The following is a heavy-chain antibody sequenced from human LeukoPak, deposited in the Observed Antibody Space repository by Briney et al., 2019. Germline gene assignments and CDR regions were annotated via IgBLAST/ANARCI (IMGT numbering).Heavy chain of an antibody. CDR2: IYYSGST. CDR3: ARVSVAGTAPALDY. V-gene: IGHV4-61*01. CDR1: GGSVSSGSYY. J-gene: IGHJ4*02. Sequence: SETLSLTCTVSGGSVSSGSYYWSWIRQPPGKGLEWIGYIYYSGSTNYNPSLKSRVTISVDTSKNQFSLKLSSVTAADTAVYYCARVSVAGTAPALDYWGQGTLVTVSS. D-gene: IGHD6-19*01.